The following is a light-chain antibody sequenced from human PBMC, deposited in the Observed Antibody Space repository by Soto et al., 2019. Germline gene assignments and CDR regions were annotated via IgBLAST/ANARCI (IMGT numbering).Light chain of an antibody. CDR2: GAS. Sequence: ERVLTQSPGTLSLSPGERATLSCRASQSVTSTYLDLYQQKPGQAPRLLIYGASSRATGIPDRFSGSGSGADFTLTISRLEPEDFAMYYCQQYGSSPRAFGPGTKVEIK. V-gene: IGKV3-20*01. CDR1: QSVTSTY. J-gene: IGKJ1*01. CDR3: QQYGSSPRA.